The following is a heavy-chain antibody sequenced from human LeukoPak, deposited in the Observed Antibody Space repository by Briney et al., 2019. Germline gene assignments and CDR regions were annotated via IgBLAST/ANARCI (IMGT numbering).Heavy chain of an antibody. D-gene: IGHD2-15*01. V-gene: IGHV1-8*03. Sequence: ASVKVSCKASGYTFTSYDINWVRQATGQGLEWMGWMNPNSGNTGYAQKFQGRVTITRNTSISTAYMELSSLRSEDTAVYCCARAKGQYRYSDAFDIWGQGTMVTVSS. J-gene: IGHJ3*02. CDR2: MNPNSGNT. CDR1: GYTFTSYD. CDR3: ARAKGQYRYSDAFDI.